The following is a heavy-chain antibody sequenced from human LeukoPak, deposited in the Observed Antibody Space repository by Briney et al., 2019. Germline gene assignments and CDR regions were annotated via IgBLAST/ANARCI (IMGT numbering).Heavy chain of an antibody. D-gene: IGHD6-6*01. Sequence: PSETLTLTCTAYNASFRAYPRSWIRQPPGKGLEWITPIKNSGSTNYNPYLKSRATLSVAMSKNLFSLKLSSVTAADTAVYFCARGCPVVPPIRVHSHSGLDDWGQGPTLPVSS. CDR2: IKNSGST. CDR3: ARGCPVVPPIRVHSHSGLDD. CDR1: NASFRAYP. J-gene: IGHJ6*02. V-gene: IGHV4-34*01.